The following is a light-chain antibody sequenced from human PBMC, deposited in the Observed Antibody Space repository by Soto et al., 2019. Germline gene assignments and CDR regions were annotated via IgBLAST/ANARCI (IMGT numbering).Light chain of an antibody. CDR3: LQRSIGFT. V-gene: IGKV3-11*01. Sequence: EIVLTQSPAPLSLSPGERATLSCRASQSVGTYLAWYQQKRGQSPRLLIYGASKRAPGIPARFSGSGSGTDFTLTINSLEPEDFAVYHCLQRSIGFTFGPGTKVEVK. CDR1: QSVGTY. J-gene: IGKJ3*01. CDR2: GAS.